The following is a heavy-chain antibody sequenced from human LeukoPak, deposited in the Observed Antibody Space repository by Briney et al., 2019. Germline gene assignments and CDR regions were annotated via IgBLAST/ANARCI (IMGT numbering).Heavy chain of an antibody. CDR3: ASRGKSSSWLIDY. D-gene: IGHD6-13*01. CDR2: IYYSGST. J-gene: IGHJ4*02. CDR1: GGSISSSSYY. Sequence: PSETLSLTCTVSGGSISSSSYYWGWIRQPPGKGLEWIGSIYYSGSTYYNPSLKSRVTISVDTSKNQFSLKLSSVTAADTAVYYCASRGKSSSWLIDYWGQGILVTVSS. V-gene: IGHV4-39*01.